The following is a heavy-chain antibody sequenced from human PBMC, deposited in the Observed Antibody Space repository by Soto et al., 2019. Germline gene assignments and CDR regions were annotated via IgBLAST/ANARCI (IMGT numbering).Heavy chain of an antibody. CDR2: ISYDGSNT. Sequence: QVQLVESGGGVVQPGRSLRLSCAASGFTFSSYGMHWVRQAPGKGLEWVAIISYDGSNTYYADSVKGRFTISRDNSKNPVYLQMNSLSAEDTSVYYCAKEGGLSGSYYISSSYYFDYWGQGTLVTVSS. D-gene: IGHD1-26*01. J-gene: IGHJ4*02. CDR1: GFTFSSYG. V-gene: IGHV3-30*18. CDR3: AKEGGLSGSYYISSSYYFDY.